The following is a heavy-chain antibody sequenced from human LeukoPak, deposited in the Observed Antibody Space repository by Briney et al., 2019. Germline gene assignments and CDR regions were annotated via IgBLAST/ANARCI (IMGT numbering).Heavy chain of an antibody. CDR1: GYTFTCYY. Sequence: ASVKVSCKASGYTFTCYYMHWVRQAPGQGLEWMGWINPNSGGTNYAQKFQGRVTMTRDTSISTAYMELSRLRSDDTAVYYCARGEMATIEDAFDIWGQGTMVTVSS. CDR2: INPNSGGT. V-gene: IGHV1-2*02. J-gene: IGHJ3*02. D-gene: IGHD5-24*01. CDR3: ARGEMATIEDAFDI.